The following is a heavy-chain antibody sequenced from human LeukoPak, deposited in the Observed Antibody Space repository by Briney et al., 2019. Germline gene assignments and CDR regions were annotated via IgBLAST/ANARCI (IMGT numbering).Heavy chain of an antibody. V-gene: IGHV1-8*01. Sequence: ASVKVSCKASGYTFTNYDINWVRQAAGQGLEWMGWMNPNSGNTGYAQKFQGRVTMTRNTSISTAYMELSSLKSEDTAVYYCARDNGLRLQNYWGQGTLVTVSS. CDR1: GYTFTNYD. D-gene: IGHD5-12*01. J-gene: IGHJ4*02. CDR2: MNPNSGNT. CDR3: ARDNGLRLQNY.